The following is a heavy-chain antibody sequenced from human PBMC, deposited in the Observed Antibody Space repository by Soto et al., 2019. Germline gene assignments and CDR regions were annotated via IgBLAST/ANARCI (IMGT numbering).Heavy chain of an antibody. CDR2: IIPIFGTA. CDR3: GSDEAAAGRYYYYGMDV. J-gene: IGHJ6*02. V-gene: IGHV1-69*13. Sequence: ASVKVSCKASGGTFSSYAISWVRQAPGQGLEWMGGIIPIFGTANYAQKFQGRVTITADESTSTAYMELSSLRSEDTAVYYCGSDEAAAGRYYYYGMDVWGQGTTVTVSS. D-gene: IGHD6-13*01. CDR1: GGTFSSYA.